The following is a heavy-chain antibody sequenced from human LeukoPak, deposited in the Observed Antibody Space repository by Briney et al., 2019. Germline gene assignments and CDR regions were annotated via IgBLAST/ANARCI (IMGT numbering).Heavy chain of an antibody. CDR2: MNPNSGNT. J-gene: IGHJ5*02. Sequence: ASVKVSGKASGYTFTSYDINWVRQATGQGLEWMGWMNPNSGNTGYAHKCQGRVTMTRNSSINTAYMELSSLRSEDTAVYYCARGPYSFDPWGQGTLVTVSS. V-gene: IGHV1-8*01. D-gene: IGHD4-11*01. CDR3: ARGPYSFDP. CDR1: GYTFTSYD.